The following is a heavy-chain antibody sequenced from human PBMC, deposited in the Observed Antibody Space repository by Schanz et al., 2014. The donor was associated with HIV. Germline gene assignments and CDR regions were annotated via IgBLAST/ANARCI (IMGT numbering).Heavy chain of an antibody. J-gene: IGHJ4*02. CDR1: GFTFNIYG. D-gene: IGHD3-10*01. CDR3: ARGYPGSPLIKTSYYFDY. Sequence: VQLVESGGGVVQPGRSLRLSCTASGFTFNIYGMHWVRQAPGKGLEWVSLISGSGGTTYYADSVKGRFTISRDNSKNTVSLHMNSLRAEDTALYYCARGYPGSPLIKTSYYFDYWGQGTLVTVSS. CDR2: ISGSGGTT. V-gene: IGHV3-23*04.